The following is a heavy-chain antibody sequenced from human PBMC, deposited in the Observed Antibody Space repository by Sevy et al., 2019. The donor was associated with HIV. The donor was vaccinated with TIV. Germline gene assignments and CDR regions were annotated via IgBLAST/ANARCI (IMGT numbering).Heavy chain of an antibody. CDR2: FDPEDDET. CDR1: GYTLTQLS. Sequence: ASVKVSCKVSGYTLTQLSMHWVRQAPGKGLEWMGSFDPEDDETLYAQNFQDRVTMTEDTSTGTAYMELRTLRSEDTALYYCATTKDYYESSGSPFDYCGQGTLVTVSS. J-gene: IGHJ4*02. CDR3: ATTKDYYESSGSPFDY. V-gene: IGHV1-24*01. D-gene: IGHD3-22*01.